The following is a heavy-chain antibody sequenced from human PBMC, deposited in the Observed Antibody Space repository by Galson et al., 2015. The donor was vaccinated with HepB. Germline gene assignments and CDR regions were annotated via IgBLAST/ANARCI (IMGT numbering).Heavy chain of an antibody. V-gene: IGHV3-30*02. D-gene: IGHD7-27*01. J-gene: IGHJ4*02. Sequence: SLRLSCAASGFTFSNYGMHWVRQAPGKGLEWVAFIRYDGSYKYYADSVKGRFTISRDSSKNTLYLQMNSLRSEDTAIYYCAKDRELGISGRGFPFDYWGQGTLVTVSS. CDR2: IRYDGSYK. CDR1: GFTFSNYG. CDR3: AKDRELGISGRGFPFDY.